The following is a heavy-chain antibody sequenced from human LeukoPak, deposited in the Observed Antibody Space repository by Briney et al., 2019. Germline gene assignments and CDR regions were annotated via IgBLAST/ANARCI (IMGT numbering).Heavy chain of an antibody. J-gene: IGHJ4*02. CDR2: IYDSGTT. V-gene: IGHV4-38-2*02. Sequence: SETLSLTCSVSGYSISSGYYWGWIRQPPGKGLEWIGSIYDSGTTFYNPSLKSRVTISADTSKNHFSLTLTSVTAADTAVYYCTRELAGTTVEYWGQGTLVTVSS. CDR3: TRELAGTTVEY. D-gene: IGHD1-1*01. CDR1: GYSISSGYY.